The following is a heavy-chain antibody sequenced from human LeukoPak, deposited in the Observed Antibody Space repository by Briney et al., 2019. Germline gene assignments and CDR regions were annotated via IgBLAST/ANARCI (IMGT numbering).Heavy chain of an antibody. Sequence: PGGSLRLSCAASGFTFSSYAMHWVRQAPGKGLQWVAVISYDGSDKHYADSVKGRLTTSRDNPKNTLYLQMNSLRAEDTAVYYCARDVGSTNYYQFDYWGQGILVTVSS. V-gene: IGHV3-30*04. CDR3: ARDVGSTNYYQFDY. CDR2: ISYDGSDK. D-gene: IGHD2-2*01. J-gene: IGHJ4*02. CDR1: GFTFSSYA.